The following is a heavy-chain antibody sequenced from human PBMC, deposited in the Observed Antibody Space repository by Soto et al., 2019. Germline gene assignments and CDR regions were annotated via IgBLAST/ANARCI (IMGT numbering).Heavy chain of an antibody. CDR3: ARGLRITMRVVVQDCFYFDD. V-gene: IGHV4-34*01. CDR2: INHSGST. CDR1: GGSFSGYY. D-gene: IGHD3-22*01. J-gene: IGHJ4*02. Sequence: LETLSLTCAVYGGSFSGYYWSWIRQPPGKGLEWIGEINHSGSTNYNPSLKSRVTISVDTSKNQFSLKLSSVTAADTAVYYCARGLRITMRVVVQDCFYFDDWGQGTQVTVSS.